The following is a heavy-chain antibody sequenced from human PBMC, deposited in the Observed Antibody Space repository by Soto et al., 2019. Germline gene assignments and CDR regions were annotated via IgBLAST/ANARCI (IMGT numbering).Heavy chain of an antibody. CDR2: ISSSGSTI. V-gene: IGHV3-48*03. CDR3: ARDSVVAARPCPMDV. Sequence: PGGSLRLSCAASGFTFSSYEMNWVRQAPGKGLEWVSYISSSGSTIYYADSVKGRFTISRDNAKNSLYLQMNSLRAEDTAVYYCARDSVVAARPCPMDVWGQGTTVTVSS. J-gene: IGHJ6*02. CDR1: GFTFSSYE. D-gene: IGHD6-6*01.